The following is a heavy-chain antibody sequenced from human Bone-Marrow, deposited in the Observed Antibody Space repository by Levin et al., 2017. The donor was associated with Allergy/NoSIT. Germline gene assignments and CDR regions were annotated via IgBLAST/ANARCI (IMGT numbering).Heavy chain of an antibody. Sequence: GGSLRLSCAASGFTFSSYAMHWVRQAPGKGLEWVAVISYDGSNKYYADSVKGRFTISRDNSKNTLYLQMNSLRAEDTAVYYCARDAGYSYGSSWVGYFDYWGQGTLVTVSS. J-gene: IGHJ4*02. CDR3: ARDAGYSYGSSWVGYFDY. V-gene: IGHV3-30-3*01. CDR2: ISYDGSNK. D-gene: IGHD5-18*01. CDR1: GFTFSSYA.